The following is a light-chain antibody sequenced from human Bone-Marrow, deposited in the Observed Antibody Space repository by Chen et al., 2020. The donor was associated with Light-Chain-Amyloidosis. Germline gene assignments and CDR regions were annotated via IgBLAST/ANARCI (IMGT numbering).Light chain of an antibody. CDR2: EVT. Sequence: QSALTQPPSVSSSPCQSITISCTGTSSDVGGDNHVSWYQQHPDKAPKLMIYEVTNRPSWVPDRFSGSKSDNTASLTISGLQTEDEADYFCSSYTITNTLVFGSGTRVTVL. CDR1: SSDVGGDNH. CDR3: SSYTITNTLV. J-gene: IGLJ1*01. V-gene: IGLV2-14*01.